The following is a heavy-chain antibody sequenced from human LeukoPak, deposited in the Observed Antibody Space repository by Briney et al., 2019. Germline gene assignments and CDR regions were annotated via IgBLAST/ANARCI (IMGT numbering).Heavy chain of an antibody. J-gene: IGHJ4*02. CDR2: LRGKAYGGTT. D-gene: IGHD1-26*01. CDR1: GFTFDDYP. V-gene: IGHV3-49*03. Sequence: GGSLRLSCPASGFTFDDYPMSWFRQAPGKGLEWVGFLRGKAYGGTTEYAASVKGRFTISTDDSKSIAYLQMNSLKTEDTAVYYCARDWMGSTTVYWGQGTLVAVSS. CDR3: ARDWMGSTTVY.